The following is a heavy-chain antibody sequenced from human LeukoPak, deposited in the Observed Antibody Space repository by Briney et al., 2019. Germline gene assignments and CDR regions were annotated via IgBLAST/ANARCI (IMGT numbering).Heavy chain of an antibody. CDR1: GFTFSNAW. Sequence: GGSLRLSCAASGFTFSNAWMSWVRQAPGKGLEWVGRIKSKTDGGTTDYAAPVKGRFTISRDDSKNTLYLQMYSLKTEDTAVYYCTTIAAAGHFDYWGQGTLVTVSP. CDR3: TTIAAAGHFDY. CDR2: IKSKTDGGTT. J-gene: IGHJ4*02. D-gene: IGHD6-13*01. V-gene: IGHV3-15*01.